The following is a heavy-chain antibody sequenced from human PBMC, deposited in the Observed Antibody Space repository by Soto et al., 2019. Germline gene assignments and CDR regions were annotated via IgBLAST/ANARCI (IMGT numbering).Heavy chain of an antibody. Sequence: SETLSLTCSVSGGPINSGGHYWGWIRQPPGKGLELIGSIYYSGSTFYNPSLRSRVTISVDTSKTQFSLNLTSVTAADTAVYFCARQVQDFSGPASYYFDSWGQGTLVT. CDR2: IYYSGST. D-gene: IGHD3-10*01. CDR3: ARQVQDFSGPASYYFDS. J-gene: IGHJ4*02. V-gene: IGHV4-39*01. CDR1: GGPINSGGHY.